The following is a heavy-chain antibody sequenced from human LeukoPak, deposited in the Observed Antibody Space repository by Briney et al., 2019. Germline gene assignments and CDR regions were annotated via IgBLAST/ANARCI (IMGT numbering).Heavy chain of an antibody. CDR2: ISAYNGNT. CDR1: GYTFTSYG. D-gene: IGHD3-22*01. Sequence: ASVEVSCKASGYTFTSYGISWVRQAPGQGLEWMGWISAYNGNTNYAQKLQGRVTMTTDTSTSTAYMELRSLRSDDTAVYYCARPRDSSGYSHFDYWGQGTLVTVSS. CDR3: ARPRDSSGYSHFDY. J-gene: IGHJ4*02. V-gene: IGHV1-18*01.